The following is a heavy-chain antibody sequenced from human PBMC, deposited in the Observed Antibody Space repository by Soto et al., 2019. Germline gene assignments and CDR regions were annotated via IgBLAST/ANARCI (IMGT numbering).Heavy chain of an antibody. J-gene: IGHJ4*02. CDR1: GGSISSSNW. CDR3: AGELLAAGQTSYYFDN. CDR2: IYHSGST. Sequence: SATLSLTCAVSGGSISSSNWWNWVRQPPGKWLEWIGEIYHSGSTNYNPSLKSRVTTSVDKSKNQFSLKLSSVTAADTAVYYCAGELLAAGQTSYYFDNWGQGTLVTVSS. V-gene: IGHV4-4*02. D-gene: IGHD6-13*01.